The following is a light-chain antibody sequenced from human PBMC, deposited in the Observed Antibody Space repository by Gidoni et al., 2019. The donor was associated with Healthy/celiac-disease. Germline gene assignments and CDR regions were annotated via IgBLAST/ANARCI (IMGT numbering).Light chain of an antibody. V-gene: IGLV1-40*01. Sequence: QRVTISCTGSSSNIGAGYDVHWYQQLPGTAPKLLLYGNSNRPSGVPDRFSGSKSGTSASLAITGLQAEDEADYYCQSYDSSLSGSKVFGTGTKVTVL. J-gene: IGLJ1*01. CDR2: GNS. CDR3: QSYDSSLSGSKV. CDR1: SSNIGAGYD.